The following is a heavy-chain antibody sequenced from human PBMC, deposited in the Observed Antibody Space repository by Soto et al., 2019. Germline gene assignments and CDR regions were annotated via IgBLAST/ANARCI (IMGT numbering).Heavy chain of an antibody. V-gene: IGHV4-4*07. CDR2: MYTTGTT. CDR1: VDSASSYC. J-gene: IGHJ5*02. CDR3: VKENPNEMTRGWFGT. Sequence: SETLSLTCTVSVDSASSYCWSWVRQTAGKGLEWIGRMYTTGTTNYNPSLKSRVTMSIDTSKRQFSLKLSSVTAADTAVYYCVKENPNEMTRGWFGTWGQGTLVTVSS.